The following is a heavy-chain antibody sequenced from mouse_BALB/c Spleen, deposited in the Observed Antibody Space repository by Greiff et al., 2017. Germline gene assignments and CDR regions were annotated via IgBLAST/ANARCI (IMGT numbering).Heavy chain of an antibody. J-gene: IGHJ3*01. CDR3: KGGEYDYDKGAWFAY. D-gene: IGHD2-4*01. V-gene: IGHV14-4*02. CDR1: GFNIKDYY. CDR2: IDPENGDT. Sequence: VQLQQSGAELVRSGASVKLSCTASGFNIKDYYMHWVKQRPEQGLEWIGWIDPENGDTEYAPKFQGKATMTADTSSNTAYLQLSSLTSEDTAVYLCKGGEYDYDKGAWFAYWRRGTGVTVSA.